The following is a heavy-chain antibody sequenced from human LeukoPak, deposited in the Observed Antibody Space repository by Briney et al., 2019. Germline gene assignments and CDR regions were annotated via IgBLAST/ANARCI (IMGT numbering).Heavy chain of an antibody. CDR1: GFTFSSYG. J-gene: IGHJ4*02. D-gene: IGHD3-10*01. CDR2: ISYDGSNK. V-gene: IGHV3-30*18. CDR3: AKDGSIYGSGNYYPYYFDS. Sequence: GGSLRLSCAASGFTFSSYGMHWVRQAPGKGLEWVTVISYDGSNKYYTDSVKVRFTISRDNSRNTLSLQMNSLRAEDTAVYYCAKDGSIYGSGNYYPYYFDSWGQGTLVTVSS.